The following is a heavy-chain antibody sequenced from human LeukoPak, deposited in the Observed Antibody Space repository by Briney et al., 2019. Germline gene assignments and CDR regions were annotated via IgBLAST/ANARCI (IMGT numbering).Heavy chain of an antibody. CDR3: AREFGSRLNNWFDP. CDR1: GFTFSSYS. CDR2: ISSSSSYI. D-gene: IGHD6-13*01. Sequence: PGGSLRLSCAASGFTFSSYSMNWVRQAPGKGLEWVSSISSSSSYIYYADSVKGRFTISRDNAKNSLYLQMNSLRAEDTAVYYCAREFGSRLNNWFDPWGQGTLVTVSS. V-gene: IGHV3-21*01. J-gene: IGHJ5*02.